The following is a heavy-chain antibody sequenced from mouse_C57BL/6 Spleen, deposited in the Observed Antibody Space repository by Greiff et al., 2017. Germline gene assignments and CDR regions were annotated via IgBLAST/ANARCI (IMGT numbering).Heavy chain of an antibody. CDR1: GFTFSSYA. CDR3: ASHYGNSFAY. D-gene: IGHD2-1*01. V-gene: IGHV5-4*01. CDR2: ISDGGSYT. J-gene: IGHJ3*01. Sequence: EVQLVESGGGLVKPGGSLKLSCAASGFTFSSYAMSWVRQTPEKRLEWVATISDGGSYTYYPDNVKGRFTISRDNAKNNLYLQMSHLKSEDTAMYYCASHYGNSFAYWGQGTLVTVSA.